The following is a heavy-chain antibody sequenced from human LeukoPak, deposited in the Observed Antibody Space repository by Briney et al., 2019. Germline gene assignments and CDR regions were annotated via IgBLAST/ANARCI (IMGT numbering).Heavy chain of an antibody. CDR1: GYTFIVYY. CDR3: ASERWLQLDY. D-gene: IGHD5-24*01. V-gene: IGHV1-2*06. J-gene: IGHJ4*02. Sequence: ASVKVSCKASGYTFIVYYMQWVRQAPGQGVERMGRIKPNSGGKNYAQKFQGRLTMTRDTSISTAYMELSRLRSDDTAVYYCASERWLQLDYWGQGTLVTVSS. CDR2: IKPNSGGK.